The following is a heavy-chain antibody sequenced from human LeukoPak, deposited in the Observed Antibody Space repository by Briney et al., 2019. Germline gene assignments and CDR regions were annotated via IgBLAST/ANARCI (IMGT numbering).Heavy chain of an antibody. CDR3: AKDQASGTYYDY. CDR1: GFTFSSYD. J-gene: IGHJ4*02. Sequence: GGPLRPSCAAPGFTFSSYDMSWVRQAPGKGLEWVSAISGSGGSTYYADSVKGRFPIYRDNSRNTLYLQMNSLTAEDTAVYFCAKDQASGTYYDYWGQGTLVTVSS. CDR2: ISGSGGST. D-gene: IGHD1-26*01. V-gene: IGHV3-23*01.